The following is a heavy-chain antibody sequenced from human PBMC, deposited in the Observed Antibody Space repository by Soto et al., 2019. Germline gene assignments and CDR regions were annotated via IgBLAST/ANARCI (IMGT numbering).Heavy chain of an antibody. V-gene: IGHV4-59*12. CDR1: GGSISSYY. CDR2: IYYSGTT. CDR3: ARGGYYFYYGMDV. Sequence: SETLSLTCTVSGGSISSYYWSWIRQPPGKGLEWIGYIYYSGTTNYNPSLKSRVTISVDTSKSQFSLKLSSVTAADTAVYYCARGGYYFYYGMDVWGQGTTVTVSS. J-gene: IGHJ6*02.